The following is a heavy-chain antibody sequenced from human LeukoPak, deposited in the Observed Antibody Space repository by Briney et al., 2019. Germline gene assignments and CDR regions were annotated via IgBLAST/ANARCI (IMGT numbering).Heavy chain of an antibody. CDR2: ISGNAYST. Sequence: RGSLRLSCATSGFTFSSYAMTWVRQAPGKGLEWVSAISGNAYSTYYADSVKGRFTVSRDNSKNTLYLQMNSLRAEDTAVYYCARVPADITYFDYWGQGTLVTVSS. D-gene: IGHD2-2*01. V-gene: IGHV3-23*01. J-gene: IGHJ4*02. CDR3: ARVPADITYFDY. CDR1: GFTFSSYA.